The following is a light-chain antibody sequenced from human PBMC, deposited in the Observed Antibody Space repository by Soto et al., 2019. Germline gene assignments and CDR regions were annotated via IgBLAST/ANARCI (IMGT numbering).Light chain of an antibody. Sequence: QSVLTQPRSVSGSPGQSVTISCTGTRSDVGGYKYVSWYQHHPGKAPKVMIYDVSKRPSGVPDRFSGSKSGNTASLTISGLQAENEAAYYCCSYAGTYTWVFGTGTKVTVL. J-gene: IGLJ1*01. CDR3: CSYAGTYTWV. CDR2: DVS. CDR1: RSDVGGYKY. V-gene: IGLV2-11*01.